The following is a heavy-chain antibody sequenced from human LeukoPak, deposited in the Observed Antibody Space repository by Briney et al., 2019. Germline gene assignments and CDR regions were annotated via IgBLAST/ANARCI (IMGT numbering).Heavy chain of an antibody. V-gene: IGHV3-30*18. D-gene: IGHD5-24*01. Sequence: PGGSLRLSCAASGFTFSSYGMHWVRQAPGKGLEWVAVISYDGSNKYYADSVKGRFTISRDNSKNTLYLQMNSLRAEDTAVYYCAKPLQLRGYFDYWGQGTLVTVSS. J-gene: IGHJ4*02. CDR2: ISYDGSNK. CDR3: AKPLQLRGYFDY. CDR1: GFTFSSYG.